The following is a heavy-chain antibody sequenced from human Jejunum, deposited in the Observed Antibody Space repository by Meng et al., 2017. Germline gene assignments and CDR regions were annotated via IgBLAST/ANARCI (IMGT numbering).Heavy chain of an antibody. J-gene: IGHJ4*02. CDR1: GGSISSSSYY. V-gene: IGHV4-39*07. CDR2: IYYSGST. D-gene: IGHD1-26*01. Sequence: QLQLQESGPGLVKPSETLSLTCTVSGGSISSSSYYWGWIRQPPGKGLEWIGSIYYSGSTYYNPSLKSRVTISVDRSKNQFSLNLSSVTAADTAVYYCARMDSAFHYFDYWGQGTLVTVSS. CDR3: ARMDSAFHYFDY.